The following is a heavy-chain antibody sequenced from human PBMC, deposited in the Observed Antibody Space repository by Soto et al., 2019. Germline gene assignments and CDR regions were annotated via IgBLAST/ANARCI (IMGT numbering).Heavy chain of an antibody. Sequence: GGSLRLSCEASGFTISGCSMNWVRQAPGKGLEWLAYITIRTGNILYADSVRGRFTISADNAENSVFLQMNSLRDEDTAVYFCVRGSYDILTGSERNDAFDIWGQGTMVTVSS. CDR2: ITIRTGNI. V-gene: IGHV3-48*02. D-gene: IGHD3-9*01. CDR1: GFTISGCS. CDR3: VRGSYDILTGSERNDAFDI. J-gene: IGHJ3*02.